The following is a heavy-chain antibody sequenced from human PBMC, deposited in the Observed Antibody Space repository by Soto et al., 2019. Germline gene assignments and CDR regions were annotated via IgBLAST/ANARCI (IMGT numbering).Heavy chain of an antibody. CDR1: GYSFTGNS. D-gene: IGHD6-25*01. Sequence: QVHLVQSGAEVKKPGASVKVSCKASGYSFTGNSMHWVRQAPGQGLEWMGWINPNNGGTNYAQKFQGRVTMTRDTSISTADMDLSRLRSDDTAVYYGAMQRGGVVYWGQGTLVTVSS. J-gene: IGHJ4*02. CDR2: INPNNGGT. CDR3: AMQRGGVVY. V-gene: IGHV1-2*02.